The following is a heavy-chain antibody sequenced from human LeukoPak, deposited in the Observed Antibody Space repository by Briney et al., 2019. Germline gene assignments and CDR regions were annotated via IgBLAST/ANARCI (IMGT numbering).Heavy chain of an antibody. CDR3: ARAYYDFWSGRPDGMDV. V-gene: IGHV3-11*01. J-gene: IGHJ6*02. D-gene: IGHD3-3*01. Sequence: PGGSLRLSCAASGFTFSDYYMSWIRQAPGKGLEWVSYISSSGSTIYYADSVKGRFTISRDNAKNSLYLQMNSLRAEDTAVYYCARAYYDFWSGRPDGMDVWGQGTTVTVSS. CDR2: ISSSGSTI. CDR1: GFTFSDYY.